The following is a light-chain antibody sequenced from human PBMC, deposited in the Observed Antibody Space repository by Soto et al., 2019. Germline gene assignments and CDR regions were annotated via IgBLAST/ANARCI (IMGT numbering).Light chain of an antibody. J-gene: IGKJ1*01. CDR3: QQYNNWPQT. Sequence: EIVMTQSPATLSVSPGERATLSCRASQSVSSNLAWYQQKPGQAPRLPIYGASTRATGIPARFSGSGSGPEFTLTVSSLQSEDFAVCYCQQYNNWPQTFGQGTKVEIK. CDR2: GAS. CDR1: QSVSSN. V-gene: IGKV3-15*01.